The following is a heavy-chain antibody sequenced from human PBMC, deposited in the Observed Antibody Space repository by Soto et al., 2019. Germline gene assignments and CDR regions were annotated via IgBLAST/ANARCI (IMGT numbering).Heavy chain of an antibody. CDR3: VSRSRSENCNTMSCYLTH. J-gene: IGHJ4*02. CDR1: RDSINAGSYS. V-gene: IGHV4-39*01. CDR2: TYYSGST. Sequence: SETLSLTCTVSRDSINAGSYSWALIRQPPGGGLDWIGTTYYSGSTFYNPSLKSRVTISADTSKNQFSLKLTSVTAADTAVYYCVSRSRSENCNTMSCYLTHWGQGTQVTVSS. D-gene: IGHD3-22*01.